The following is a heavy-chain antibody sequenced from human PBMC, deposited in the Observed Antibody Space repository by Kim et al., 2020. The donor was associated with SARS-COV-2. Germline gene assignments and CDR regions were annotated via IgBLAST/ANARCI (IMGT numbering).Heavy chain of an antibody. V-gene: IGHV1-18*01. J-gene: IGHJ3*02. CDR3: ARSHYYDSSGYGHYDAFDI. CDR1: GYTFTSYG. D-gene: IGHD3-22*01. Sequence: ASVKVSCKASGYTFTSYGISWVRQAPGQGLEWMGWISAYNGNTNYAQKLQGRVTMTTDTSTSTAYMELRSLRSDDTAVYYCARSHYYDSSGYGHYDAFDIWGQGTMVTVSS. CDR2: ISAYNGNT.